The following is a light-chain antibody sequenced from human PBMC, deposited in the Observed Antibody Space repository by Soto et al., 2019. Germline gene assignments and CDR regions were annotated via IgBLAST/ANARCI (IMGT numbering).Light chain of an antibody. V-gene: IGLV2-14*01. CDR3: SSSTTSSTWV. J-gene: IGLJ3*02. Sequence: QSALTQPASVSGSPGQSITISCSGTSSDVGGYKYVSWYQQYPGKAPKLMIYEVNNRPSGVSNRFSGSKSANTASLTISGLKAEDEADYYCSSSTTSSTWVFGGGTKVTVL. CDR2: EVN. CDR1: SSDVGGYKY.